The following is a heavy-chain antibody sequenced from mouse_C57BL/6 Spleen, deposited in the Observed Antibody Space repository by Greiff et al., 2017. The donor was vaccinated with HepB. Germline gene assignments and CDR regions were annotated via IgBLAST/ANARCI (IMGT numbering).Heavy chain of an antibody. V-gene: IGHV1-72*01. Sequence: VQGVESGAELVKPGASVKLSCKASGYTFTSYWMHWVKQRPGRGLEWIGRIDPNSGGTKYNEKFKSKATLTVDKPSSTAYMQLSSLTSEDSAVYYCARRTDYYGSSYYAMDYWGQGTSVTVSS. J-gene: IGHJ4*01. CDR1: GYTFTSYW. D-gene: IGHD1-1*01. CDR3: ARRTDYYGSSYYAMDY. CDR2: IDPNSGGT.